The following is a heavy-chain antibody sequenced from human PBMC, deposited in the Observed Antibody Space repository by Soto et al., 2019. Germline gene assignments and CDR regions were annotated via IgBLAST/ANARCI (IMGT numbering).Heavy chain of an antibody. D-gene: IGHD2-15*01. Sequence: EVQLVESGGDLVQPGGSLRLSCAASGFTFSTYSMNWVRLAPGKGLEWISYISSGSTTIYYADSVRGRFTISRDNAKNPLALQVTRLRAADTAFYYCAREPYCSGGSCYSFSREYYYYMDVWGKGTTVTVSS. V-gene: IGHV3-48*01. CDR2: ISSGSTTI. CDR1: GFTFSTYS. J-gene: IGHJ6*03. CDR3: AREPYCSGGSCYSFSREYYYYMDV.